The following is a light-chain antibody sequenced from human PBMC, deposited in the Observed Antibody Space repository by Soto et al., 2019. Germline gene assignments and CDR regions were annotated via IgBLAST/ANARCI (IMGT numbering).Light chain of an antibody. Sequence: DIQLTQSPSFLSASVGDRVTITCRASQGISSNLAWYQQKPGKAPKLLIYAASTLQSGVPSRFSGSGSGTEFTLTIRSLQPEDFATYYCQQFNSYPITFGQGTRLEIK. CDR2: AAS. CDR3: QQFNSYPIT. V-gene: IGKV1-9*01. CDR1: QGISSN. J-gene: IGKJ5*01.